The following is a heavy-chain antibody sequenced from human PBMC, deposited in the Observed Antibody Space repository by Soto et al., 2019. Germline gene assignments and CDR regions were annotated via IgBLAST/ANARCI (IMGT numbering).Heavy chain of an antibody. J-gene: IGHJ5*02. CDR2: IIPIFGTA. Sequence: SVKVSCKASGGTFSSYAISWVRQAPGQGLEWMGGIIPIFGTANYAQKFQGRVTITADESTSTAYMELSSLRSEDTAVYYCARHREYCSGGSCYPAPYNWFDPWGQGTLVTVSS. CDR1: GGTFSSYA. CDR3: ARHREYCSGGSCYPAPYNWFDP. V-gene: IGHV1-69*13. D-gene: IGHD2-15*01.